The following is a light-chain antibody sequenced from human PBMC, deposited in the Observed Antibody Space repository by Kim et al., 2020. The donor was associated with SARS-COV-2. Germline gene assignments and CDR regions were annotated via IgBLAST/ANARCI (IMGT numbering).Light chain of an antibody. Sequence: GETVTVSCTRSRGSTASNYVQWYQQRPGSAPTTVIYEDNQRPSGVPDRFSGSIDSSSNSASLTNSGLKTEDVADYYCQSYDSSNWVFGGGTQLTVL. V-gene: IGLV6-57*03. CDR1: RGSTASNY. J-gene: IGLJ3*02. CDR2: EDN. CDR3: QSYDSSNWV.